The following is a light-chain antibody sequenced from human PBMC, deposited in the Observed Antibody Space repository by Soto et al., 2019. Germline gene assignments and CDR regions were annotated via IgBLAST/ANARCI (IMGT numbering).Light chain of an antibody. CDR2: EVS. J-gene: IGLJ2*01. V-gene: IGLV2-8*01. Sequence: QSVLTQPPSASGXXXXSVXXXXXGXSXXVGGYNYVSWYQQHPGKAPKLMIYEVSKRPSGVPDRFSGSKSGNTASLTVSGLQAEDEADYYCSSYAGSNNLVFGGGTKLTVL. CDR1: SXXVGGYNY. CDR3: SSYAGSNNLV.